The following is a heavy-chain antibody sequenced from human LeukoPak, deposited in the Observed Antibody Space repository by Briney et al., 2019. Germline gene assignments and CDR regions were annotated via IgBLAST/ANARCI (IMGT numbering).Heavy chain of an antibody. CDR3: ARAGMPPYAFDM. CDR1: GGSITSYY. V-gene: IGHV4-59*08. J-gene: IGHJ3*02. CDR2: IYNSGST. D-gene: IGHD2-2*01. Sequence: SETLSLTCSISGGSITSYYWSWIRQPPGKGLDWIGFIYNSGSTNYNPSLKSRVTISVDTSKNQFSLRLSSVTAADTAVYYCARAGMPPYAFDMWGQGTLVTVSS.